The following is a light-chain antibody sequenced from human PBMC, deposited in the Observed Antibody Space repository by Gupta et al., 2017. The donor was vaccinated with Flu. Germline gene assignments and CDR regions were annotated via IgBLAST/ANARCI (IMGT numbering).Light chain of an antibody. J-gene: IGKJ2*01. Sequence: DIQMTQSPSSLSASVGDRVSITCRASQSITKYLNWYQQKAGKVPKLLIYAASSLQSGVPTRFSGSGSGTDFTLTISSLQPEDFATYYCRQTDTPSYTFGQGTKLEIK. CDR3: RQTDTPSYT. V-gene: IGKV1-39*01. CDR1: QSITKY. CDR2: AAS.